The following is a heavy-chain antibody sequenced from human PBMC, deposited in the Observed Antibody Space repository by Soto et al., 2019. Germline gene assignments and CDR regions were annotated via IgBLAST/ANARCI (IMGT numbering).Heavy chain of an antibody. CDR1: GGTFSSHS. CDR2: IITLFGTA. J-gene: IGHJ4*02. Sequence: VQLMQSGAEVKQPGSSVKVSCKASGGTFSSHSINWVRQAPGQGLEWMGGIITLFGTANYAQNFQGRVTITADQSTSTAYMELNSLRSDDTAVYYFAREVGYGDFSAARLDWGQGTLVTVSS. V-gene: IGHV1-69*01. CDR3: AREVGYGDFSAARLD. D-gene: IGHD4-17*01.